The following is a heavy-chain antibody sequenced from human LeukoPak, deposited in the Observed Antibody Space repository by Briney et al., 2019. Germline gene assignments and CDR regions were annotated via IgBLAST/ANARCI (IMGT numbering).Heavy chain of an antibody. CDR1: GGSMNRTTYY. J-gene: IGHJ4*02. V-gene: IGHV4-39*01. CDR2: IYYSGST. Sequence: SETLSLTCTVSGGSMNRTTYYWGWIRQPPGKGLEWIGSIYYSGSTYYNPYLKSRVTISVDTSKNQVSLKVNSVAAADTAVYYCARQPSGYSYGPDYWGQGTLVTVSS. D-gene: IGHD5-18*01. CDR3: ARQPSGYSYGPDY.